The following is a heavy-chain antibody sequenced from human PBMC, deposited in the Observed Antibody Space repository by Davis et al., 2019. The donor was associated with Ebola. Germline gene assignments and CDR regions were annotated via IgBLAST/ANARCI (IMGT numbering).Heavy chain of an antibody. CDR1: ALTSSSYA. Sequence: AGSLSLSCAVSALTSSSYAMTWVRQAPGKGLECVPSISGSGGSTYYADSVKGRFTISRDNSKNTLYLQMNSLRADDTAVYYCAKGPKSGSLEYWGQGTLVTVSS. D-gene: IGHD1-26*01. J-gene: IGHJ4*02. CDR2: ISGSGGST. V-gene: IGHV3-23*01. CDR3: AKGPKSGSLEY.